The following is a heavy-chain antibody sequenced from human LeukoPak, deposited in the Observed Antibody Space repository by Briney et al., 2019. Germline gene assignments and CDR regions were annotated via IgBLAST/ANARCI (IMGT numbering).Heavy chain of an antibody. V-gene: IGHV1-2*02. Sequence: ASVKVSCKASGYTFTGYYMHWVRQAPGQGLEWMGWINPNSGGTNFAQKFRGRVTMTRDTSISTAIMELSRLTSDDTAVYYSARLWNTGYIIYFDSWGQGALVTVSS. J-gene: IGHJ4*02. CDR2: INPNSGGT. D-gene: IGHD5-12*01. CDR3: ARLWNTGYIIYFDS. CDR1: GYTFTGYY.